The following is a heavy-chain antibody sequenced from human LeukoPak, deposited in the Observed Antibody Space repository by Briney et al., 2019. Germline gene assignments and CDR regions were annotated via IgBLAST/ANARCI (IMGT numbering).Heavy chain of an antibody. V-gene: IGHV3-21*01. CDR2: ISSSSSYI. Sequence: PGGSLRLSCAASGFTFSSYSMNWVRQAPGKGLEWVSSISSSSSYIYYADSVKGRFTISRDNAKNSLYLQMNSLRAEDTAVYYCAREGESYDFWSGHKGYYFDCWGQGTLVTVSS. CDR1: GFTFSSYS. J-gene: IGHJ4*02. D-gene: IGHD3-3*01. CDR3: AREGESYDFWSGHKGYYFDC.